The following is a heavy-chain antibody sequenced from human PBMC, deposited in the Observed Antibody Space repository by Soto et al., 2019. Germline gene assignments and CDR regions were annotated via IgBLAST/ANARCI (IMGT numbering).Heavy chain of an antibody. Sequence: QITLKESGPTLVRPPQTLTLTCTFSGFSLTSGVGVGWIRQPPGKALEWLALLYWDDDKRYSPSLKNRLTITNDTSKNQVVLTMAHVGPVDTATYFCAHIDPEIVTVGGHGGFDYWGQGTLVTVSS. J-gene: IGHJ4*02. CDR2: LYWDDDK. CDR3: AHIDPEIVTVGGHGGFDY. D-gene: IGHD5-12*01. V-gene: IGHV2-5*02. CDR1: GFSLTSGVG.